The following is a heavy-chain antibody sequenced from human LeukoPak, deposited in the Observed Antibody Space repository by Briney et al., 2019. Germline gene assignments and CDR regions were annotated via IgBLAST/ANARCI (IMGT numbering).Heavy chain of an antibody. CDR3: ARDRAAPKHYYGMDV. Sequence: GGPLRLFCAASGFTFNSYSMNWVRQAPGKALECVSSISSSRRYIYYEDSVKGRFTISRDNAKNSLYLQMNSLRAEDTAVYYCARDRAAPKHYYGMDVWGQGTTVTVSS. CDR1: GFTFNSYS. V-gene: IGHV3-21*01. CDR2: ISSSRRYI. J-gene: IGHJ6*02. D-gene: IGHD2-15*01.